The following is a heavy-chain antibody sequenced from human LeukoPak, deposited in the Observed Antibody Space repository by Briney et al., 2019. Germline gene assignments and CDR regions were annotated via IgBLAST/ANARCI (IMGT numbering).Heavy chain of an antibody. CDR1: GGSISSYY. CDR3: ASAYYYDSSGYPK. Sequence: SETLSLTCTVSGGSISSYYWSWIRQPPGKGLEWIGYIYYSGSTNYNPSLKSRVTISVDTSKNQFSLKLSSVTAADTAVYYCASAYYYDSSGYPKWGQGTLVTVSS. V-gene: IGHV4-59*08. CDR2: IYYSGST. D-gene: IGHD3-22*01. J-gene: IGHJ4*02.